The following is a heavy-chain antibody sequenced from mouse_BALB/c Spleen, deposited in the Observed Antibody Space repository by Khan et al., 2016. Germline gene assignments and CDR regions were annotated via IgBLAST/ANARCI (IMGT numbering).Heavy chain of an antibody. J-gene: IGHJ2*01. V-gene: IGHV3-2*02. CDR2: ITYSGYT. CDR1: GYSITSDYA. D-gene: IGHD1-1*01. CDR3: ATSGNYFDY. Sequence: EVQLQESGPGLVKPSQSLSLTCTVTGYSITSDYAWNWIRQFPGNKLEWMGYITYSGYTSYNPSLKSRISITRDTSKNQFFLQLNSVTTEDTATXYCATSGNYFDYWGQGTTLTVSS.